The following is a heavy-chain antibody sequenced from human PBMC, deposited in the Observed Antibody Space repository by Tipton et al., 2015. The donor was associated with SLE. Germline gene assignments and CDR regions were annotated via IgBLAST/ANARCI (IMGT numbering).Heavy chain of an antibody. Sequence: TLSLTCSVSGDSLSSSGYYWAWIRQPPGKGLEWIGEIYHSGSSNYNPSLKSRVTISVDTSKNQFSLKLSSVTAADTAVYYCARDRQWLNYWGQGTLVTVSS. CDR1: GDSLSSSGYY. CDR2: IYHSGSS. D-gene: IGHD6-19*01. J-gene: IGHJ4*02. CDR3: ARDRQWLNY. V-gene: IGHV4-39*07.